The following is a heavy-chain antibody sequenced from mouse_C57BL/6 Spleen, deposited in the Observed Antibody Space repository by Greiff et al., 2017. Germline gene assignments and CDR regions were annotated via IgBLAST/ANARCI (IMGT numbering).Heavy chain of an antibody. CDR3: AGQESITTVGYFDV. V-gene: IGHV5-6*01. CDR2: ISSGGSYT. D-gene: IGHD1-1*01. CDR1: GFTFSSYG. J-gene: IGHJ1*03. Sequence: EVQRVESGGDLVKPGGSLKLSCAASGFTFSSYGMSWVRQTPDKRLEWVATISSGGSYTYYPDSVKGRFIISRDNAKNTLYLQMSSLKSEETAMYYCAGQESITTVGYFDVWGTGTTVTVSS.